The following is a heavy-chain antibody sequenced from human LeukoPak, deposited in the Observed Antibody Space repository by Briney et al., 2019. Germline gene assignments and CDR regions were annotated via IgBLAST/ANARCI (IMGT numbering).Heavy chain of an antibody. D-gene: IGHD1-26*01. J-gene: IGHJ6*03. CDR3: ARHKMGVPDYYMDV. V-gene: IGHV4-59*08. CDR1: GGSVRNSY. CDR2: IYDSVNT. Sequence: PSETLSLTCTVSGGSVRNSYWSWLRQPPGKGLEWLSYIYDSVNTYSNPSLKSRVTVSADTSKNQVSLKLRSVTAADTAVYYCARHKMGVPDYYMDVWGTGTTVIVSS.